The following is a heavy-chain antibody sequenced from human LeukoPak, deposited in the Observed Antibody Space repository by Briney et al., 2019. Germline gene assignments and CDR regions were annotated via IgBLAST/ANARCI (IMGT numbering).Heavy chain of an antibody. CDR3: ARGGPHVLLWSGELSMDV. CDR2: INPNSGGT. J-gene: IGHJ6*04. V-gene: IGHV1-2*02. CDR1: GYTFTGYY. D-gene: IGHD3-10*01. Sequence: ASVKVSCKASGYTFTGYYMHWVRQAPGQGLEWMGWINPNSGGTNYAQKFQGRVTMTRDTSISTAYMELSRLRSDDTAVYYCARGGPHVLLWSGELSMDVWGKGTTVTVSS.